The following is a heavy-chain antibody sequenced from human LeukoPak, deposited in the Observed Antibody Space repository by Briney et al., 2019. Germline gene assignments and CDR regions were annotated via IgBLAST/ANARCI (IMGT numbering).Heavy chain of an antibody. D-gene: IGHD6-13*01. CDR1: GFSFSSLG. Sequence: GGSLRLSCAASGFSFSSLGMHWVRQAPGKGLEWVAFVRYDGNNKYYADSVKGRFTISRDNSKSTLYLQMDSLRAEDTAVYYCAKDTAAAKYYFDYGGQGTLVTVSS. CDR3: AKDTAAAKYYFDY. V-gene: IGHV3-30*02. CDR2: VRYDGNNK. J-gene: IGHJ4*02.